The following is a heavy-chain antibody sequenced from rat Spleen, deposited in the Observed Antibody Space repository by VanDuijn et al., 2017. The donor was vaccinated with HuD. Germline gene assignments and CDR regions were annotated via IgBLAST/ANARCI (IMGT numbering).Heavy chain of an antibody. D-gene: IGHD1-7*01. CDR2: IMNTGDCT. J-gene: IGHJ2*01. CDR3: ARRTMGIFDY. V-gene: IGHV5-31*01. CDR1: GFTFNNYW. Sequence: EVQLVETGGGLVQPGESLKLSCVASGFTFNNYWMTWIRQAPGKGLEWVASIMNTGDCTYYPASVKGRFTFSRDNTKNTLYLQMDSLRSEDTATYYCARRTMGIFDYWGQGVMVTVSS.